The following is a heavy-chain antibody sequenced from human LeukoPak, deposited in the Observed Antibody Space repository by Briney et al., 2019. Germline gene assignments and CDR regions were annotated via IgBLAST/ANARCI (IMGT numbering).Heavy chain of an antibody. CDR2: INPNSGGT. J-gene: IGHJ3*02. V-gene: IGHV1-2*06. D-gene: IGHD4-17*01. Sequence: ASVKVSCKAAGYTFTGYYMFWVRQAPGQGLEWMGRINPNSGGTNYAQKFQGRVTMTRDTSISTAYMELSRLRSDDTAVYYCARDTDGDYPDAFDIWGQGTMVTVSS. CDR1: GYTFTGYY. CDR3: ARDTDGDYPDAFDI.